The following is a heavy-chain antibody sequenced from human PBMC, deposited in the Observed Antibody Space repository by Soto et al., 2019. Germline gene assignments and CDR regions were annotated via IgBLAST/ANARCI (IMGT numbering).Heavy chain of an antibody. Sequence: QVQLQETGPGLVKPSETLSLTCTVSGGSISSYYWSWFRQPPGKVLEWIAYVYYTGRANYNPSLTSRVTFSVVTSLNQCSLNLGSVTAADAAVYFCARHSNSYRKSLDYFGQGSMVTVSS. J-gene: IGHJ4*02. CDR3: ARHSNSYRKSLDY. CDR2: VYYTGRA. CDR1: GGSISSYY. D-gene: IGHD6-13*01. V-gene: IGHV4-59*08.